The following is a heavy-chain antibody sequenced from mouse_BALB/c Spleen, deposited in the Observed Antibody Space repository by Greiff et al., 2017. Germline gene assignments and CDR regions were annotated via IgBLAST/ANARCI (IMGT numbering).Heavy chain of an antibody. D-gene: IGHD4-1*01. CDR1: GYAFTSYW. Sequence: QVQLQQSGAELAKPGASVKMSCKASGYAFTSYWMHWVKQRPGQGLEWIGYINPSTGYTEYNQKFKDKATLTADKSSSTAYMQLSSLTSEDSAVYYCAKLGRGALAMDYWGQGTSVTVSS. J-gene: IGHJ4*01. CDR3: AKLGRGALAMDY. CDR2: INPSTGYT. V-gene: IGHV1-7*01.